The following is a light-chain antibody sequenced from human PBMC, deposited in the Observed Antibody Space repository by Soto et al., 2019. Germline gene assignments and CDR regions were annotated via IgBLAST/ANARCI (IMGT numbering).Light chain of an antibody. CDR1: QSIGSY. CDR2: WTS. J-gene: IGKJ1*01. V-gene: IGKV1-5*03. Sequence: DIQMTQSPSTLSGSVGDRVTITCRARQSIGSYLPWYQQKTGRAPKILIYWTSSLESGVPSRFSASGSGTEFTLTISSLQHDDFATYYCQQYNSYPWTFGQGTKVEI. CDR3: QQYNSYPWT.